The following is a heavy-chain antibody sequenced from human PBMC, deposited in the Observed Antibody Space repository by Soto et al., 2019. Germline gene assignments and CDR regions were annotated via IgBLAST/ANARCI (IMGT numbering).Heavy chain of an antibody. J-gene: IGHJ3*02. D-gene: IGHD3-10*01. CDR3: TTGFSRLAAFDI. CDR2: IKSKTDGGTT. CDR1: GFTFSNAW. V-gene: IGHV3-15*07. Sequence: EVQLVESGGGLVKPGGSLRLSCAASGFTFSNAWMNWVRQAPGKGLEWVGRIKSKTDGGTTDYAAPVKGRFTISSDDSTITLYLQMNCLKTEDRAVYYCTTGFSRLAAFDIWGQGTMVTVSS.